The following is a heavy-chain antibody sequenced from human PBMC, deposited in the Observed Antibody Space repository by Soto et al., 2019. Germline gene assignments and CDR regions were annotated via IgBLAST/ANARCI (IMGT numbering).Heavy chain of an antibody. CDR1: GYTFFTYD. CDR2: ISTYSGDT. CDR3: ARQHGTTTSENWFDP. V-gene: IGHV1-18*01. Sequence: QVHLVQSGVEVKTPGASVKVSCQASGYTFFTYDISWVRQAPGQGLEWMGWISTYSGDTKYAQKFQGRVTMTTDTSTTTAYLERRSLRSDDTAVYYCARQHGTTTSENWFDPWGQGTLVTVSS. J-gene: IGHJ5*02. D-gene: IGHD3-3*01.